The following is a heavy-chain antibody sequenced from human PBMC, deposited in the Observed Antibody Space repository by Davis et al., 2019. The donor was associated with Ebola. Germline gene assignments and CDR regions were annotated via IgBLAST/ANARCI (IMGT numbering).Heavy chain of an antibody. V-gene: IGHV3-74*01. CDR3: ARDVGGRAGY. Sequence: PGGSLRLSCVGSEFTFRSYWFHWVRHAPGKGLEWVSRIDTDGSTTNYADSVRGRFTISRDNAKNTLFLQMISLRADDTAVYYCARDVGGRAGYWGQGTLVTVSS. J-gene: IGHJ4*02. CDR1: EFTFRSYW. CDR2: IDTDGSTT.